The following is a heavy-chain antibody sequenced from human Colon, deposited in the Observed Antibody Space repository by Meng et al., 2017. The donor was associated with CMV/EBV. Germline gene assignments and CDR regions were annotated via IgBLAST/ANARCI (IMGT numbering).Heavy chain of an antibody. CDR2: IKSKTDGGTT. J-gene: IGHJ6*02. V-gene: IGHV3-15*01. D-gene: IGHD3-10*01. CDR3: TTDPAGYGSGSYYVYYYYYGMDV. CDR1: GFNFRDFA. Sequence: GGSLRLSCAASGFNFRDFAMSWVRQAPGKGLEWVGRIKSKTDGGTTDYAAPVKGRFTISRDDSKNTLYLQMNSLKTEDTAVYYCTTDPAGYGSGSYYVYYYYYGMDVWGQGTTVTVSS.